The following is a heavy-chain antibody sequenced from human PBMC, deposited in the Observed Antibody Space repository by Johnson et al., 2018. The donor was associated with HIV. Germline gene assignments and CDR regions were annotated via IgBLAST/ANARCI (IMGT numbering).Heavy chain of an antibody. CDR1: GFTFNNAW. V-gene: IGHV3-15*01. CDR3: ASPYYYDTSEDAFDI. CDR2: IKSNTDGATT. D-gene: IGHD3-22*01. J-gene: IGHJ3*02. Sequence: VQLVESGGGLVQPGGSLRLSCAASGFTFNNAWMGWVRQAPGKGLEWVGRIKSNTDGATTDYAVPVKGRFTISRDDSKNTLYLQMNSLKTEDTAVYYCASPYYYDTSEDAFDIWGQGTMVTVSS.